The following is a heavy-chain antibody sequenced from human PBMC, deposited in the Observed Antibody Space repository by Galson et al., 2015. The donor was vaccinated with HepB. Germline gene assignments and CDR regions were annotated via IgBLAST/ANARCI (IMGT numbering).Heavy chain of an antibody. CDR3: ASGYYDSSGYYYFY. Sequence: SETLSLTCTVSGGSISSYYWSWIRQPAGKGLEWIGRIYTSGSTNYNPSLKSRVTMSVDTSKNQFSLKLSSVTAADTAVYYCASGYYDSSGYYYFYWGQGTLVTVSS. D-gene: IGHD3-22*01. CDR1: GGSISSYY. J-gene: IGHJ4*02. CDR2: IYTSGST. V-gene: IGHV4-4*07.